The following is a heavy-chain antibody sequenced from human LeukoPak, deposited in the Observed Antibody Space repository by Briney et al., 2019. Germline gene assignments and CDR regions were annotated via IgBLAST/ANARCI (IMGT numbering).Heavy chain of an antibody. CDR2: ISSSGDST. Sequence: GGSLRLSCAASGFTFSSYAMSWVRQAPGKGLEWVSGISSSGDSTYYVDSVKGRFTISRDNSKNTVCLQMISLRAEDTAVYHCAKEAGNGWSYFDYWGQGTLVTVSS. CDR3: AKEAGNGWSYFDY. CDR1: GFTFSSYA. V-gene: IGHV3-23*01. J-gene: IGHJ4*02. D-gene: IGHD6-19*01.